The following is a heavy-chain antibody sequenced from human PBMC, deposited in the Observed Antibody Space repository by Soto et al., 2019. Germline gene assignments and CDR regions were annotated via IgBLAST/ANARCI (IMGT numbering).Heavy chain of an antibody. CDR2: IYYSGST. V-gene: IGHV4-59*01. D-gene: IGHD3-22*01. J-gene: IGHJ3*02. CDR3: ARGKSDYYDSSGPAFDI. Sequence: EPLSLTCTVSGGSISSYYWSWLRQPPGKGLEWIGYIYYSGSTNYNPSLKSRVTISVDTSKNQFSLKLSSVTAADTAVYYCARGKSDYYDSSGPAFDIWGQGTMVTVSS. CDR1: GGSISSYY.